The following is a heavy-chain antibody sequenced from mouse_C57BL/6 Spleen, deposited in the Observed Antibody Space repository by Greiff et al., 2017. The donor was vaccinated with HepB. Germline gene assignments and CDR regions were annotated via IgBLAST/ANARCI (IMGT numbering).Heavy chain of an antibody. J-gene: IGHJ4*01. CDR1: GFTFSDYY. CDR3: AGDAMDY. CDR2: ISNGGGST. V-gene: IGHV5-12*01. Sequence: EVKVVESGGGLVQPGGSLKLSCAASGFTFSDYYMYWVRQTPEKRLEWVAYISNGGGSTYYPDTVKGRFTISRDNAKNTLYLQMSRLKSEDTAMYYCAGDAMDYWGQGTSVTVSS.